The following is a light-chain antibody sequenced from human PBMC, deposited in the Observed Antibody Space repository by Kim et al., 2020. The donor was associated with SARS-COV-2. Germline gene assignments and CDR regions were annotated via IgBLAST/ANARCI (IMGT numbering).Light chain of an antibody. Sequence: GQTVRCTGHGDSLGPYYATGYQQMPGQAPVLVIYGKNNRPSGIPDRFSGSSSGNTASLTITGAQAEDEADYYCNSRDSSGDHVIFGGGTQLTVL. CDR2: GKN. CDR1: SLGPYY. J-gene: IGLJ2*01. CDR3: NSRDSSGDHVI. V-gene: IGLV3-19*01.